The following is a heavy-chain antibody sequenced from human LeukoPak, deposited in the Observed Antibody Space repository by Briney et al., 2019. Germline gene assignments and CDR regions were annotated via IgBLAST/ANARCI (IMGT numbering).Heavy chain of an antibody. Sequence: GASLRLSCAASGFTFSSYAMSWVRQAPGKGLEWVSTISSSGRSTFYADSVKGRLTISRDNSNNTQFLQINSLRAEDTAVFYGAKDRGGGYSSSSTGFDYWGQGTLVTVSS. CDR2: ISSSGRST. CDR3: AKDRGGGYSSSSTGFDY. J-gene: IGHJ4*02. D-gene: IGHD6-6*01. V-gene: IGHV3-23*01. CDR1: GFTFSSYA.